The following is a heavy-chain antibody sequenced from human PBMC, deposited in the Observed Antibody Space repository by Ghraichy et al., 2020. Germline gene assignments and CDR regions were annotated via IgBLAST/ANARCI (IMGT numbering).Heavy chain of an antibody. J-gene: IGHJ4*02. CDR3: ARDSCSGGSCYSAGMGFDY. V-gene: IGHV3-53*01. Sequence: GSLRLSCAASGFTVSSNYMSWVRQAPGKGLEWVSVIYSGGSTYYADSVKGRFTISRDNSKNTLYLQMNSLRAEDTAVYYCARDSCSGGSCYSAGMGFDYWGQGTLVTVSS. CDR1: GFTVSSNY. CDR2: IYSGGST. D-gene: IGHD2-15*01.